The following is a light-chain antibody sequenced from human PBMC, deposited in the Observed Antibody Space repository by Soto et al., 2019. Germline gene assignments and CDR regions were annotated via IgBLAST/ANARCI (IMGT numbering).Light chain of an antibody. Sequence: DIVMTQSPDSLAVSLGERATINCKSSQSVLYSSNNKNYLAWYQQKPGQPPKLLIYWASTRESGVPDRFSGSLSGTEFSLSISSLQAEDVALYVCQQYYPPPRTFGQGTKVEI. J-gene: IGKJ1*01. CDR2: WAS. CDR3: QQYYPPPRT. CDR1: QSVLYSSNNKNY. V-gene: IGKV4-1*01.